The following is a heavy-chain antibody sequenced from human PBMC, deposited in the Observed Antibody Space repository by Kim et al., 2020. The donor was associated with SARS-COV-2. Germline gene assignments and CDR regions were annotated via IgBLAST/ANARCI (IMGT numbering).Heavy chain of an antibody. J-gene: IGHJ4*02. Sequence: YYSPSLKSRVTISVDTSKNQFCLKLSSVTAADTAVYYCARDPSGSRTFDYWGQGTLVTVSS. CDR3: ARDPSGSRTFDY. D-gene: IGHD1-26*01. V-gene: IGHV4-30-2*04.